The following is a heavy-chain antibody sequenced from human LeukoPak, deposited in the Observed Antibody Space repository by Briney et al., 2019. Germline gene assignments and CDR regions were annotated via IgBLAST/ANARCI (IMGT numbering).Heavy chain of an antibody. V-gene: IGHV1-69*13. J-gene: IGHJ4*02. CDR1: GGTFSSYA. CDR3: ARVSAGYYDSSGYYFTY. Sequence: ASVKVSCKASGGTFSSYAISWVRQAPGQGLEWMGGIIPIFGTANYAQKFQGRVTITAGESTSTAYMELSSLRSEDTAVYYCARVSAGYYDSSGYYFTYWGQGTLVTVSS. D-gene: IGHD3-22*01. CDR2: IIPIFGTA.